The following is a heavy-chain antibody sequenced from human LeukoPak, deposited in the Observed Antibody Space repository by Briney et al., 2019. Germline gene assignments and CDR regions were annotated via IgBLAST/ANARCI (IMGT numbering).Heavy chain of an antibody. V-gene: IGHV3-30-3*01. CDR1: GFTFSSYA. Sequence: GGSLRLSCAASGFTFSSYAMHWVRQAPGKGLEGVAVISYDGSNKYYADSVKGRFTISRDNSKNTLFLQMNSLRAEDTAVYYCARDYDSSGYYFDYWGQGTLVTVSS. J-gene: IGHJ4*02. CDR2: ISYDGSNK. D-gene: IGHD3-22*01. CDR3: ARDYDSSGYYFDY.